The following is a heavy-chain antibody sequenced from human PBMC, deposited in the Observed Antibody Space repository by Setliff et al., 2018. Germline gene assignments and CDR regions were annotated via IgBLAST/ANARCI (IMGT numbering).Heavy chain of an antibody. Sequence: PSETLSLTCTVSGASISSGGYYWTWIRQPAGKALEWIGHNSPSGSTTYNPSLKSRVTISPDTSKNHFSLKVNSVTAADTALYYCARSPSSGAYWNPRPFYSDYWGQGTLVTVSS. D-gene: IGHD1-26*01. CDR1: GASISSGGYY. CDR2: NSPSGST. J-gene: IGHJ4*02. V-gene: IGHV4-61*09. CDR3: ARSPSSGAYWNPRPFYSDY.